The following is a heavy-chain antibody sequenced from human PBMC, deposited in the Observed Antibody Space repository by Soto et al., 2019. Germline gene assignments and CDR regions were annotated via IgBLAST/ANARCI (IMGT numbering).Heavy chain of an antibody. CDR3: AKFVWGSYRYPTYYFDY. CDR2: IYYSGST. J-gene: IGHJ4*02. CDR1: GGSISSYY. V-gene: IGHV4-59*08. D-gene: IGHD3-16*02. Sequence: PSETPSLTCTVSGGSISSYYWSWIRQPPGKGLEWIGYIYYSGSTNYNPSLKSRVTISVDTSKNQFSLKLSSVTAADTAVYYCAKFVWGSYRYPTYYFDYWGQG.